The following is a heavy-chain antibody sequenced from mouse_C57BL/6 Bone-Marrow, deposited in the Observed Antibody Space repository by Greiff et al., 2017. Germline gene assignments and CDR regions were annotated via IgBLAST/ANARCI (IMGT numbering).Heavy chain of an antibody. J-gene: IGHJ1*03. Sequence: LQESGAELARPGASVKLSCKASGYTFTSYGISWVKQRTGQGLEWIGEIYPRSGNTYYNEKFKGKATLTADKSSSTAYMELRSLTSEDSAVYFCARLKGDYYGSLWYFDVWGTGTTVTVSS. D-gene: IGHD1-1*01. CDR1: GYTFTSYG. V-gene: IGHV1-81*01. CDR2: IYPRSGNT. CDR3: ARLKGDYYGSLWYFDV.